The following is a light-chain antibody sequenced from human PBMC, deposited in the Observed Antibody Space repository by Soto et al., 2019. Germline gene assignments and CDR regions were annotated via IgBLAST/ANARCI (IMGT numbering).Light chain of an antibody. CDR3: AAWDDSLSGQV. CDR1: SSNIGRNY. J-gene: IGLJ1*01. V-gene: IGLV1-47*01. Sequence: QSVLTQPPSASGTPGQRVTISCSGSSSNIGRNYVYWYQQLPGTAPKLLTYRNNQRPSGVPDRFSGSKSDTSASLAISGLRSEDEADYYCAAWDDSLSGQVFGTGTKVTVL. CDR2: RNN.